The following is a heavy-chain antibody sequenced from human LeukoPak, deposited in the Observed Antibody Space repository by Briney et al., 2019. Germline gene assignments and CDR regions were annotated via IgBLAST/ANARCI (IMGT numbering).Heavy chain of an antibody. D-gene: IGHD5-12*01. CDR1: GFTFSSYS. CDR2: ISGSGGST. J-gene: IGHJ4*02. Sequence: GGSLRLSCAASGFTFSSYSMGWVRQAPGKGLEWVSAISGSGGSTYYADSVKGRFTISRDNSKNTLYLQMNSLRAEDTAVYYCAKDAFIGYSGSWGQGTLVTVSS. V-gene: IGHV3-23*01. CDR3: AKDAFIGYSGS.